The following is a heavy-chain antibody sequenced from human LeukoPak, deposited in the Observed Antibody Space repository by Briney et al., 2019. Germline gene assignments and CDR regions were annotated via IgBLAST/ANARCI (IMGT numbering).Heavy chain of an antibody. V-gene: IGHV1-18*01. CDR1: GYNFISYG. D-gene: IGHD1-26*01. CDR2: ISTYDGNI. CDR3: AGQVGARIRYYYTSGLDV. J-gene: IGHJ6*02. Sequence: ASVKVSCKTSGYNFISYGINWVRQAPGQGLEWMGGISTYDGNIHSAQKFQGRVTLTTDTSTSTVYMELRNLRSDDTAVYYCAGQVGARIRYYYTSGLDVWGQGTTVAVSS.